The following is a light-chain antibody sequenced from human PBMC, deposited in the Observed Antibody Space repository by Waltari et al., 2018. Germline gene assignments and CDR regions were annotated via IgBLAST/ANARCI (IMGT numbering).Light chain of an antibody. CDR1: QSVRNY. CDR2: AAS. CDR3: QQRSNWPGT. Sequence: DIVLTQSPATLSLSPGERAPLVCRAIQSVRNYLAWYQQIPGQAPRLLIYAASNRATGIPARFSGSGSETDFTLTISSLEPEDFAVYYCQQRSNWPGTFGQGTKVEIK. J-gene: IGKJ1*01. V-gene: IGKV3-11*01.